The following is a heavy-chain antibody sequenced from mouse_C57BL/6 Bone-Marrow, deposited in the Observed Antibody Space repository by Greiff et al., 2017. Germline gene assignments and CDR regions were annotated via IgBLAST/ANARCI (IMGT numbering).Heavy chain of an antibody. D-gene: IGHD2-1*01. J-gene: IGHJ3*01. CDR1: GFTFSSYG. CDR3: ARHGNPFAY. V-gene: IGHV5-6*02. Sequence: DVKLVESGGDLVKPGGSLKLSCAASGFTFSSYGMSWVRQTPDKRLEWVATISSGGSYTYYPDSVKGRFTISGDNAKNTLYLQMSSLKSEDTAMYYCARHGNPFAYWGQGTLVTVSA. CDR2: ISSGGSYT.